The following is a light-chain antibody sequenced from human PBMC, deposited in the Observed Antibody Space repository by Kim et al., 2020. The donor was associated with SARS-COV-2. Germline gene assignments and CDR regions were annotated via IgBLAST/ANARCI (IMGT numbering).Light chain of an antibody. CDR3: HQYNDWPPGDT. CDR2: GAS. CDR1: QSVSNN. Sequence: SPGERATLSCRASQSVSNNFAWYQHKPGQPPRLLIYGASTRATGVPARFSGSGSGTDFTLTVSSLQSEDFAVYYCHQYNDWPPGDTFGQGTKLEI. J-gene: IGKJ2*01. V-gene: IGKV3-15*01.